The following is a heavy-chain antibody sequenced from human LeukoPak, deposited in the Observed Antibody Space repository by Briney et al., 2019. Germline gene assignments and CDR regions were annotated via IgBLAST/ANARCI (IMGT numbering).Heavy chain of an antibody. CDR1: GYTFTDYH. J-gene: IGHJ5*02. D-gene: IGHD3-3*01. V-gene: IGHV1-2*02. Sequence: ASVKVSCKASGYTFTDYHMHWVRQAPGQGLEWVGWINPNSGGTNYAQKFQGRVTMTRDTSTSTAYMELRSRRSDDTAVYYCARQYYESYNWFDPWGQGTLVTVSS. CDR3: ARQYYESYNWFDP. CDR2: INPNSGGT.